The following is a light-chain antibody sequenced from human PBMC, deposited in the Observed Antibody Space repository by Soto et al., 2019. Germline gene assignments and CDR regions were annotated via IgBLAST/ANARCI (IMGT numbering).Light chain of an antibody. J-gene: IGLJ1*01. CDR3: QVWDTTSEYV. CDR2: DAS. Sequence: SSELTQPPSVSVAPGQTARITCGGNNIGSKSVHWYQQRPGQAPVLVVYDASDRPSGIPERISGSNSGNTATLTISRVEAGDEADYYCQVWDTTSEYVFGTGTKVTVL. V-gene: IGLV3-21*02. CDR1: NIGSKS.